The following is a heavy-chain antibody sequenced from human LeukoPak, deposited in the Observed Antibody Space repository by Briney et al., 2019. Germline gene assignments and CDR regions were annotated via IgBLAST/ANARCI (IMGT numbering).Heavy chain of an antibody. D-gene: IGHD1-1*01. CDR2: ISGSGGST. CDR3: ANRGTQHRLSI. Sequence: PGGSLRLSCAASGFTFSSYGMHWVRQAPGKGLEWVSAISGSGGSTYYADSVKGRFTISRDNSKNTLYLQMNSLRAEDTAVYYCANRGTQHRLSIWGQGTMVTVSS. CDR1: GFTFSSYG. J-gene: IGHJ3*02. V-gene: IGHV3-23*01.